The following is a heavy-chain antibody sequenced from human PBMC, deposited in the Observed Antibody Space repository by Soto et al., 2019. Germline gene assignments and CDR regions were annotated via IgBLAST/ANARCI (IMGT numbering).Heavy chain of an antibody. D-gene: IGHD2-2*01. J-gene: IGHJ6*02. CDR3: ARLMEDIVVVPAAMGLYYYYYGMDV. Sequence: PGESLKISCKGSGYSFTSYWIGWVRQMPGKGLEWMGIIYPGDSDTRYSPSFQGQVTISADKSISTAYLQWSSLKASDTAMYYWARLMEDIVVVPAAMGLYYYYYGMDVWGQGTTVTVSS. V-gene: IGHV5-51*01. CDR2: IYPGDSDT. CDR1: GYSFTSYW.